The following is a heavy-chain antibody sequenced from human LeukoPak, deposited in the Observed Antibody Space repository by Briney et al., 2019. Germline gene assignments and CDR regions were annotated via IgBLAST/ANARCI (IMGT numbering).Heavy chain of an antibody. V-gene: IGHV3-23*01. D-gene: IGHD2-2*01. Sequence: TGGSLRLSCAASGFTFSSYAMSWVRQAPGKGLEWVSVVSGSGITTYYADSVKGRFTISRDNSKNTLHLQMNSLRVEDTAVYYCAAIYCSSSSCYAFDYWGQGTLVTVPS. CDR2: VSGSGITT. J-gene: IGHJ4*02. CDR1: GFTFSSYA. CDR3: AAIYCSSSSCYAFDY.